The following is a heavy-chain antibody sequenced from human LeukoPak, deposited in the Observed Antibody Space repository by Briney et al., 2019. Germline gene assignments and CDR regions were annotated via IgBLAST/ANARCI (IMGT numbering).Heavy chain of an antibody. CDR2: ISNSGGST. CDR1: GFTFSSFS. J-gene: IGHJ4*02. V-gene: IGHV3-23*01. Sequence: GGSLRLSCAASGFTFSSFSMSWVRQPPGKGLEWVSSISNSGGSTYYADSVKGRFTISRDNSKHTLYLQMNSLRAEDTAVYYCAKFPGGVYLDYWGQGTLVTVSS. CDR3: AKFPGGVYLDY. D-gene: IGHD2-8*02.